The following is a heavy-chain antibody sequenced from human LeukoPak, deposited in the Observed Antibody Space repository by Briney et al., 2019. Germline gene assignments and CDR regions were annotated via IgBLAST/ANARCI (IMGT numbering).Heavy chain of an antibody. CDR1: GGAISGYY. CDR3: AREGSSGSYNY. V-gene: IGHV4-59*01. Sequence: SETLSLTCTVSGGAISGYYWSWIRQPPGKGLEWIGYIYHRGSSNYNPSLKSRVTISVDTSKNQFSLKLTSVTAADTAVYYCAREGSSGSYNYWGQGALVTVSS. CDR2: IYHRGSS. J-gene: IGHJ4*02. D-gene: IGHD1-26*01.